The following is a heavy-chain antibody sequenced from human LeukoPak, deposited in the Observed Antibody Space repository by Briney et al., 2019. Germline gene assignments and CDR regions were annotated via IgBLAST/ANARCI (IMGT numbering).Heavy chain of an antibody. CDR2: INTNTGNP. CDR3: ARGIRSFDY. J-gene: IGHJ4*02. Sequence: GASVKVSCKVSGYTLTELSMHWVRQAPGKGLEWMGWINTNTGNPTYAQGFTGRFVFSLDTSVSTAYLQISSLKAEDTAVYYCARGIRSFDYWGQGTLVTVSS. CDR1: GYTLTELS. V-gene: IGHV7-4-1*02.